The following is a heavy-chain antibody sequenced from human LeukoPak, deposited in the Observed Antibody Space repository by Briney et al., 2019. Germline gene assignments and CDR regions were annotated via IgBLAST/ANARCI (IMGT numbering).Heavy chain of an antibody. J-gene: IGHJ4*02. CDR1: GFVFSTYG. CDR2: IWDDGSNQ. V-gene: IGHV3-33*01. CDR3: ARDLMGTRDY. D-gene: IGHD7-27*01. Sequence: PGGSLRLSCAASGFVFSTYGMHWVRQAPGKGLEWVAVIWDDGSNQYYVDSVKGRFTISRDNSKNTLYLQMNNLRAEDTAVYYCARDLMGTRDYWGQGTLVTVSS.